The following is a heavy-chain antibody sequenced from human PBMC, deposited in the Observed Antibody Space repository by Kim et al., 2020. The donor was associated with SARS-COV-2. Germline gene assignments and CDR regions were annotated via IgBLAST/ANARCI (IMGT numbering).Heavy chain of an antibody. V-gene: IGHV3-7*03. Sequence: YVYSVNGRFTMSRDNAKNSLYLQMSSLRTEDTAIYYCAALDTVQVPGGIWGQGTLVTVSS. J-gene: IGHJ4*02. D-gene: IGHD3-10*01. CDR3: AALDTVQVPGGI.